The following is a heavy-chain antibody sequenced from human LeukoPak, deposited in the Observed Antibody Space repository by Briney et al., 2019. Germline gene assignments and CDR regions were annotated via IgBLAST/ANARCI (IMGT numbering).Heavy chain of an antibody. J-gene: IGHJ4*02. V-gene: IGHV4-39*01. D-gene: IGHD2-2*01. CDR3: ARQDPVVVPAGVFDY. Sequence: SETLSLTCIVSGGSINSYYWSWIRQPPGKGLEWIGSIYYSGSTYYNPSLKSRVTISVDTSKNQFSLKLSSVTAADTAVYYCARQDPVVVPAGVFDYWGQGTLVTVSS. CDR2: IYYSGST. CDR1: GGSINSYY.